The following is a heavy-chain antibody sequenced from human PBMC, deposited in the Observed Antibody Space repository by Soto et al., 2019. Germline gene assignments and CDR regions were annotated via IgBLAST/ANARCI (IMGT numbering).Heavy chain of an antibody. CDR3: ARFTFGVVPAAPSYYYGMDV. J-gene: IGHJ6*02. CDR2: IYYSGST. Sequence: SETLSLTCTVSGGSISSYYWSWIRQPPGKGLEWIGYIYYSGSTNYNPSLKSRVTISVDTSKNQFSLRLSSVAAADTAVYYCARFTFGVVPAAPSYYYGMDVWGQGTTVTVSS. CDR1: GGSISSYY. V-gene: IGHV4-59*01. D-gene: IGHD2-2*01.